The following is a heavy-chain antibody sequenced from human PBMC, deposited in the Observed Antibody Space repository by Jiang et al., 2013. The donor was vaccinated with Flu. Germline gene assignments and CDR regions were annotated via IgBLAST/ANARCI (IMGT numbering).Heavy chain of an antibody. Sequence: SAAWNWIRQSPSRGLEWLGRTYYRSKWYNDYAVSVKSRITINPDTSKNQFSLQLNSVTPEDTAVYYCAREMYSSSSRKVGGYYYYGMDVWGQGTTVTVSS. V-gene: IGHV6-1*01. D-gene: IGHD6-6*01. CDR1: SAA. CDR2: TYYRSKWYN. CDR3: AREMYSSSSRKVGGYYYYGMDV. J-gene: IGHJ6*02.